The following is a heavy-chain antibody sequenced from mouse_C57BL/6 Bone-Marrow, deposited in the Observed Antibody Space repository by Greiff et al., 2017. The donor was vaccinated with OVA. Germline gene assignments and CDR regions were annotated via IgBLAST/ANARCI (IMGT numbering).Heavy chain of an antibody. CDR3: VRRGYYGSRYYAMDY. Sequence: EVQLVESGGGLVQPKGSLKLSCAASGFSFNTYAMNWVRQAPGKGLEWVARIRSKSNNYATYYADSVKDRFTISSDDSESMLYLQMNNLKTEDTAMYDCVRRGYYGSRYYAMDYWGQGTSVTVSS. CDR1: GFSFNTYA. D-gene: IGHD1-1*01. V-gene: IGHV10-1*01. J-gene: IGHJ4*01. CDR2: IRSKSNNYAT.